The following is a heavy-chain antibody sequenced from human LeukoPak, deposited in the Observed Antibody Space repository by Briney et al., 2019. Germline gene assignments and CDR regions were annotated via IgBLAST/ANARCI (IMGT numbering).Heavy chain of an antibody. Sequence: GASVKVSCKASGYTFTSYGIIWVRQAPGQGLEWMGWISAYNGNTNYAQKLQGRVTMTTDTSTSTAYMELRSLRSDDTAVYYCALDSSGYYYFDYWGQGTLVTVSS. CDR1: GYTFTSYG. CDR2: ISAYNGNT. D-gene: IGHD3-22*01. CDR3: ALDSSGYYYFDY. V-gene: IGHV1-18*01. J-gene: IGHJ4*02.